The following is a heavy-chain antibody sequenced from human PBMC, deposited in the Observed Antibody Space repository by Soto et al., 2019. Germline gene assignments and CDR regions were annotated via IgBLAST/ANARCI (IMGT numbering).Heavy chain of an antibody. Sequence: SETLSLTCAVPGGSISSGGYSWSWIRQPPGKGLEWIGYIYHSGSTYYNPSLKSRVTISVDRSKNQFSLKLSSVTAADTAVYYCARAGVVGATALDYWVQGTLVTVSS. J-gene: IGHJ4*02. CDR1: GGSISSGGYS. D-gene: IGHD1-26*01. CDR3: ARAGVVGATALDY. CDR2: IYHSGST. V-gene: IGHV4-30-2*01.